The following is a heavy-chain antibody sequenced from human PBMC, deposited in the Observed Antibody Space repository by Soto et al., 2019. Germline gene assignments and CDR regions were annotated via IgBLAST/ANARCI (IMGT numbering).Heavy chain of an antibody. V-gene: IGHV4-59*01. CDR1: GGSISSYY. Sequence: SETLSLTCTVSGGSISSYYWSWIRQPPGKGLEWIGYIYYSGSTNYNPSLKSRVTISVDTSKNQFSLKLSSVTAADTAVYYCARARITIFGVVTYYYGMDVWGQGTTVTVS. CDR3: ARARITIFGVVTYYYGMDV. J-gene: IGHJ6*02. D-gene: IGHD3-3*01. CDR2: IYYSGST.